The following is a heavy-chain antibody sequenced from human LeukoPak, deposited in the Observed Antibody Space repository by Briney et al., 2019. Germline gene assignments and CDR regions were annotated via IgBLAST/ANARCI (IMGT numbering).Heavy chain of an antibody. J-gene: IGHJ4*02. CDR2: IYTSGST. CDR3: ASGMATITPFDY. Sequence: SETLSLTCTVSGGSISSYYWSWIRQPAGKGLEWIGRIYTSGSTNYNPFLKSRVTMSVDTSKNQFSLKLSSVTAADTAVYYCASGMATITPFDYWGQGTLVTVSS. CDR1: GGSISSYY. D-gene: IGHD5-24*01. V-gene: IGHV4-4*07.